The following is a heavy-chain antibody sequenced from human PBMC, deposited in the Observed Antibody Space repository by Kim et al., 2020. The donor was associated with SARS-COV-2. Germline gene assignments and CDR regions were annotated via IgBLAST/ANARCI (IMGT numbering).Heavy chain of an antibody. J-gene: IGHJ4*02. V-gene: IGHV4-59*01. CDR3: ARAGRNYYDSLDY. D-gene: IGHD3-22*01. Sequence: YNPSLKRRVTISVDTSKNQFSLELSSVTAADTAVYYCARAGRNYYDSLDYWGQGTLVTVSS.